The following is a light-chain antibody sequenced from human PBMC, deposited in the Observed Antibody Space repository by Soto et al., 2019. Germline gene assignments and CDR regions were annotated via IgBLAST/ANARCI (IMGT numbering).Light chain of an antibody. CDR2: DAS. Sequence: EVVMSQSPATLSVSPGERATLSCRASQSVSNNLAWYQQKPGQAPRLLIYDASTRATGIPARFSGSGSGTEFTLTISSLQSEHFAVYYCQQYNNWPLTFGQGTKVDIK. V-gene: IGKV3-15*01. CDR1: QSVSNN. CDR3: QQYNNWPLT. J-gene: IGKJ1*01.